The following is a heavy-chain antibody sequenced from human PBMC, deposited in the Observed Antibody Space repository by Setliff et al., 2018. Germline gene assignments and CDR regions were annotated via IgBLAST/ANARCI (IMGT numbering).Heavy chain of an antibody. V-gene: IGHV4-59*11. CDR2: IHYSGST. D-gene: IGHD3-22*01. CDR1: GGSISGHY. J-gene: IGHJ4*02. CDR3: ARSRYYYDSSGYYYYFDY. Sequence: PSETLSLTCTISGGSISGHYWTWIRQPPGKGLEWIGYIHYSGSTNYCPSLKSRVTMSLDTSENQFSLKLSSVTAADTAVYYCARSRYYYDSSGYYYYFDYWGQGTLVTVSS.